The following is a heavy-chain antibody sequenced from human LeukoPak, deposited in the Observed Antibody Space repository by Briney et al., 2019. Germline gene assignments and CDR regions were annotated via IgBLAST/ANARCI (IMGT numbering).Heavy chain of an antibody. D-gene: IGHD5-12*01. V-gene: IGHV4-4*07. J-gene: IGHJ4*02. CDR1: GDSMNGDY. Sequence: PSETLSLTCSVSGDSMNGDYWFWIRQTARKGLEWVGRLFTGGNAECNPSLKSRVTMSVQTSKSQFSLKLTSVTAADTAIYYWARGLRWDSGNDWGPEHWGQGVLVTVSS. CDR3: ARGLRWDSGNDWGPEH. CDR2: LFTGGNA.